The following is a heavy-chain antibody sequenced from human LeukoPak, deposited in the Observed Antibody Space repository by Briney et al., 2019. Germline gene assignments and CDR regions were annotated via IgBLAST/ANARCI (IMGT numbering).Heavy chain of an antibody. J-gene: IGHJ4*02. CDR3: ISEVGKGSH. Sequence: GGSLRLSCAASGLTFSSHWMHWVRQAPGKGLVWVSNIKSDGSNINYADPVKGRFTISRDNAKNTLYLQMNSLRAEDAAVYYCISEVGKGSHWGQGTLVTVSS. CDR2: IKSDGSNI. D-gene: IGHD1-26*01. CDR1: GLTFSSHW. V-gene: IGHV3-74*01.